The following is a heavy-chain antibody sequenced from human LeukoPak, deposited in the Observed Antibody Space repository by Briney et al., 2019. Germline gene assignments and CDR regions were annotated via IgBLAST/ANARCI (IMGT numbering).Heavy chain of an antibody. D-gene: IGHD3-10*01. CDR1: GFNLSSYG. CDR3: AKDSSSGSSYYFHGMEV. J-gene: IGHJ6*02. CDR2: ISYDGSNK. Sequence: GRPLRLSCTASGFNLSSYGVHWVRQAPGKVLEWVAVISYDGSNKYYGDSVKGRFTISRDNSKNTLYLQVNSVRIDDTAVYYCAKDSSSGSSYYFHGMEVWGLGTTVTVSS. V-gene: IGHV3-30*18.